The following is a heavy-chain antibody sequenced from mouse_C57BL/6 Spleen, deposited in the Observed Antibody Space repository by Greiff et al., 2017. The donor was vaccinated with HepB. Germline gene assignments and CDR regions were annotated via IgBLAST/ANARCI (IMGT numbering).Heavy chain of an antibody. CDR3: ANSNYVSYAMDY. Sequence: QVQLQQSGPELVKPGASVKISCKASGYAFSSSWMNWVKQRPGKGLEWIGRIYPGDGDTNYNGKFKGKATLTADKSSSTAYMQLSSLTSEDSAVYFCANSNYVSYAMDYWGQGTSVTVSS. CDR2: IYPGDGDT. CDR1: GYAFSSSW. D-gene: IGHD2-5*01. J-gene: IGHJ4*01. V-gene: IGHV1-82*01.